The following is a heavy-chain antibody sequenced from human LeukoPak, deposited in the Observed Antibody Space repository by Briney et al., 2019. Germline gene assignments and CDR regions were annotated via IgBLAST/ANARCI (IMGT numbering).Heavy chain of an antibody. CDR2: ISGSGGIT. V-gene: IGHV3-23*01. CDR1: GFSFSSYG. D-gene: IGHD2-2*01. Sequence: GGSLRLSCVGSGFSFSSYGMSWVRQAPGKGLEWVSVISGSGGITYYADSVKGRFTISRDNSKNTLYLQMNSLRAEDTAVYYCAKAHTLCSSTSCYFDYWGQGTLVTVSS. J-gene: IGHJ4*02. CDR3: AKAHTLCSSTSCYFDY.